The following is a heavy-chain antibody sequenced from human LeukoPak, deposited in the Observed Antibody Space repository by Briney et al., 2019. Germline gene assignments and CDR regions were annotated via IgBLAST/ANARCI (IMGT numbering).Heavy chain of an antibody. V-gene: IGHV3-66*01. CDR2: IYSGDST. Sequence: GGSQRVSCAASGFTVSTNYMSWVRQAPGKGLEWVSVIYSGDSTYYADSVKGRFTISTDNSKNTVYLQMNSLRAEDTAVYYCARAPPRGNSPYNYWGQGNLGPVSS. CDR1: GFTVSTNY. D-gene: IGHD4-23*01. J-gene: IGHJ4*02. CDR3: ARAPPRGNSPYNY.